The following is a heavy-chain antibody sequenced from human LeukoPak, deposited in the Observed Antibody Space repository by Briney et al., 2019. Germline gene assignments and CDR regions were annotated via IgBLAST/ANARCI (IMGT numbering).Heavy chain of an antibody. Sequence: PSETLSLTCTVSGGSISNNIYYWGWIRQPPGKGLEWIGEINHWGSTHYNPSLKSRVTLLIDTSKNRFSLKLSSVAAADTAVYYCARGRDVSYYGSGTYPWIFDYWGQGTPVTVYS. CDR2: INHWGST. V-gene: IGHV4-39*07. CDR3: ARGRDVSYYGSGTYPWIFDY. CDR1: GGSISNNIYY. D-gene: IGHD3-10*01. J-gene: IGHJ4*02.